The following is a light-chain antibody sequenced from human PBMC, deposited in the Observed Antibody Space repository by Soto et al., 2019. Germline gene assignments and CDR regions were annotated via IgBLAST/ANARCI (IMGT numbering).Light chain of an antibody. V-gene: IGKV1-33*01. CDR2: DAS. CDR3: QQYESVPLT. J-gene: IGKJ4*01. Sequence: DIQMTQSPSSLSASVGDRVTITCQASQDITYYLNWYQQKPGKAPKLLIYDASTLEIGVPSRFGGSGSGTDFTFTISSLQPEDIATYYCQQYESVPLTFGGGTKVDIK. CDR1: QDITYY.